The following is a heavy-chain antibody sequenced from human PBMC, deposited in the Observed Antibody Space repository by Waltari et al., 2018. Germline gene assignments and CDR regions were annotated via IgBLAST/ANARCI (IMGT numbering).Heavy chain of an antibody. CDR2: ISSSSSYI. J-gene: IGHJ4*02. Sequence: EVQLVESGGGLVKPGGSLRLSCAASGFTFSSNSMTWVRQAPGQGLEWVSSISSSSSYIYYADSVKGRFTISRDNAKNSLYLQMNSLRAEDTAVYYCARDSSGNPVGAYWGQGTLVTVSS. V-gene: IGHV3-21*01. CDR1: GFTFSSNS. CDR3: ARDSSGNPVGAY. D-gene: IGHD6-19*01.